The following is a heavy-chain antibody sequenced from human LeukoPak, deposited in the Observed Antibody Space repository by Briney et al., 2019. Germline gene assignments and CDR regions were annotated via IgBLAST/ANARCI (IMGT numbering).Heavy chain of an antibody. J-gene: IGHJ4*02. CDR1: GGSVSSYY. CDR3: ASATRDGYNYQFSC. D-gene: IGHD5-24*01. V-gene: IGHV4-59*02. Sequence: SSETLSLTCTVSGGSVSSYYWSWIRQPPGKGLEWIGYIYYSGSTNYNPSLKSRVTISVDTSKNQFSLKLSSVTAADTAVYYCASATRDGYNYQFSCWGQGTLVTVSS. CDR2: IYYSGST.